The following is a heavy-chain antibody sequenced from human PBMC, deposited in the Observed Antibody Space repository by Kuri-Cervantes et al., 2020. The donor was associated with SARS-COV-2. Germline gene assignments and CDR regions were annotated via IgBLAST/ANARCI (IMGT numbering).Heavy chain of an antibody. CDR2: INPNSGGT. CDR3: ARVPYYYDSSGQKFDP. J-gene: IGHJ5*02. CDR1: GYTFTGYY. Sequence: ASVKVSCKASGYTFTGYYMHWVRQAPGQGLEWMGWINPNSGGTNYAQKFQGRVTMTRDTSISTAYMELSRLRSDDMAVYYCARVPYYYDSSGQKFDPWGQGTLVTVSS. V-gene: IGHV1-2*02. D-gene: IGHD3-22*01.